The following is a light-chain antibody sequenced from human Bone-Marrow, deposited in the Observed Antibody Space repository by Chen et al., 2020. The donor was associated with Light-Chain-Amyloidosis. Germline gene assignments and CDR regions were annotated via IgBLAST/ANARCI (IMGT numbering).Light chain of an antibody. CDR1: ALPTKY. CDR2: RDT. V-gene: IGLV3-25*03. CDR3: QSADSSGTYEVI. J-gene: IGLJ2*01. Sequence: SYELTQPPSVSVSPGQTARITFSGDALPTKYAYWYQQKPGQAPVLVIHRDTERPSGISERFSGSSSGTTATLTISGVQAEDEADYHCQSADSSGTYEVIFGGGTKLTVL.